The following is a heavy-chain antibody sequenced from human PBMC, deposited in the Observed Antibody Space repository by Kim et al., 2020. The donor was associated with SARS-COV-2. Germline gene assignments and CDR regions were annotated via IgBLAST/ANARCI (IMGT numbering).Heavy chain of an antibody. J-gene: IGHJ3*02. V-gene: IGHV3-73*01. Sequence: GGSLRLSCGASGFTFSDSAMHWVRRASGQGLEWVGRIRSEVNGSATAYSASVRGRFTIDRDDSRNTAYLQMNSLKTEDTAYYDCTRDRGTTVAVWVAFD. CDR1: GFTFSDSA. CDR3: TRDRGTTVAVWVAFD. CDR2: IRSEVNGSAT. D-gene: IGHD1-1*01.